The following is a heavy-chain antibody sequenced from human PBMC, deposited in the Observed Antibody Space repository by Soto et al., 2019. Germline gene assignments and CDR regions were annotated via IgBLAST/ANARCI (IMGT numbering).Heavy chain of an antibody. CDR3: AKYYYASGSNWFDP. Sequence: GGSLRLPCAASGFTLSISDMSWVRQAPGKGLEWVSSISGSDGRTYYADSVKGRFTISRDNSKNTLYLQMSSLRVVDTAVYYCAKYYYASGSNWFDPWGRGTLVTVSS. CDR1: GFTLSISD. V-gene: IGHV3-23*01. J-gene: IGHJ5*02. CDR2: ISGSDGRT. D-gene: IGHD3-10*01.